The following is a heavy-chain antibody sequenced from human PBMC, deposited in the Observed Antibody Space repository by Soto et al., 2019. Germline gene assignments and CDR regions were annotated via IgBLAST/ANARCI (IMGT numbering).Heavy chain of an antibody. Sequence: QVQLQESGPGLVKPSQTLSLTCTVSGGSISSGDYYWSWIRQPPEKGLEWIGYIYYSGSTYYNPSLKSRLTISVYTSKHQFSLKLSSVTAADTAVYYCARDGWDRWTFDYWGQGTLVTVSS. CDR2: IYYSGST. CDR1: GGSISSGDYY. V-gene: IGHV4-30-4*01. J-gene: IGHJ4*02. D-gene: IGHD3-16*02. CDR3: ARDGWDRWTFDY.